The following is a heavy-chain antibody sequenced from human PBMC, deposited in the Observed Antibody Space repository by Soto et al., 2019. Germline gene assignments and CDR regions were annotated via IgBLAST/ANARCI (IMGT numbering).Heavy chain of an antibody. D-gene: IGHD6-13*01. CDR3: ARGKHSSFDI. Sequence: PSQTLSLTCAISGDSVSSNGVAWNWIRQSPSRGLEWLGRTYYRSKWSNDYALSVRSRITINPDTYKNHFSLQLNSVTPEDTAVYYCARGKHSSFDIWGQGTTVTVSS. CDR2: TYYRSKWSN. CDR1: GDSVSSNGVA. V-gene: IGHV6-1*01. J-gene: IGHJ3*02.